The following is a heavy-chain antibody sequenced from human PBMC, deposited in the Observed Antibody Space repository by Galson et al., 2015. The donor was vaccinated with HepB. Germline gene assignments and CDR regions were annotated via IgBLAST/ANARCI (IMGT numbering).Heavy chain of an antibody. Sequence: SLRLSCAASGFTFYSHTMNWVRRAPGKGLEWVSSISSGSSYIYYADSVKGRFTISRDNAKNSLYLQMNSLRADGSALYYCAKVQFRLQWFPFDHWGQGALVTVSA. D-gene: IGHD3-22*01. J-gene: IGHJ4*02. CDR3: AKVQFRLQWFPFDH. CDR2: ISSGSSYI. V-gene: IGHV3-21*04. CDR1: GFTFYSHT.